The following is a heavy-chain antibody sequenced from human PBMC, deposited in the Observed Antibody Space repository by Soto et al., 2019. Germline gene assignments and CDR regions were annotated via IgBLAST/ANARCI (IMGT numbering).Heavy chain of an antibody. J-gene: IGHJ4*02. Sequence: QVQLVESGGGVVQPGRSLRLSCAASGFTFSSYGMHWVRQPPGKGLEWVAVISYDGSNKYYADSVKDQFTIDRHNSKNTLYLQMNSLRAEETAVYYCAKDIGRSGWYWSAPLDYWGEGTLVSVSS. D-gene: IGHD6-13*01. V-gene: IGHV3-30*18. CDR2: ISYDGSNK. CDR3: AKDIGRSGWYWSAPLDY. CDR1: GFTFSSYG.